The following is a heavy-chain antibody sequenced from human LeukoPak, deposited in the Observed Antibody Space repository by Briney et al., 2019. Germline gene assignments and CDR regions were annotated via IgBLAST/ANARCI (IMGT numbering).Heavy chain of an antibody. V-gene: IGHV1-18*04. CDR3: ARMAQGRYFDWSNWFDP. Sequence: ASVKVSCKASDYTFTRYGISWVRQAPGQGVEWMGWMSAYNGNTNYAQKLQGRVTMTTDPSTSTAYMELRSLRSDDTAVYYCARMAQGRYFDWSNWFDPWGQGTLVTVSS. J-gene: IGHJ5*02. D-gene: IGHD3-9*01. CDR1: DYTFTRYG. CDR2: MSAYNGNT.